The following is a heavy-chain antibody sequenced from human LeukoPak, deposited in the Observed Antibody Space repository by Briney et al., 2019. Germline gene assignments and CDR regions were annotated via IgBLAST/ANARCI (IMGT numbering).Heavy chain of an antibody. J-gene: IGHJ5*02. CDR2: INVGNGNT. V-gene: IGHV1-3*01. CDR1: GYTFISYA. CDR3: ARDRGAATGNWFDP. Sequence: GASVKVSCKASGYTFISYAIHWVRQAPGQRLEWMGWINVGNGNTKYSQKFQGRVTITRDTSASTAYMELSSLRSEGTAVYYCARDRGAATGNWFDPWGQGTLVTVSS. D-gene: IGHD6-13*01.